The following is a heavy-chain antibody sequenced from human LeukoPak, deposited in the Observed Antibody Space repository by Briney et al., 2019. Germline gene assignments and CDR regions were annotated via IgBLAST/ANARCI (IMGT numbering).Heavy chain of an antibody. Sequence: GGSLRLSCAASGFTFSSYGMHWVRQAPGKGLEWVAVISYDGSNKYYADSVKGRFTISRDNSKNTLYLQMNSLRAEDTAVYYCAKDVGSGSYYFDYWGQGTPVTVSS. V-gene: IGHV3-30*18. CDR3: AKDVGSGSYYFDY. CDR2: ISYDGSNK. CDR1: GFTFSSYG. J-gene: IGHJ4*02. D-gene: IGHD1-26*01.